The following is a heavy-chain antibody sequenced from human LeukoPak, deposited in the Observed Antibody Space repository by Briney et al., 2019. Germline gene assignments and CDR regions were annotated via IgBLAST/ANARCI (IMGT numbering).Heavy chain of an antibody. V-gene: IGHV1-69*01. D-gene: IGHD3-9*01. CDR2: IIPIFGTA. Sequence: ASVKVSCKASGGTFSSYAISWVRQAPGQGLEWMGGIIPIFGTANYAQKFQGRVTITADESTSTAYMELSSLRSEDTAVYYCARTPGEHILTGYSPYWYFDLWGRGTLVTVSS. CDR3: ARTPGEHILTGYSPYWYFDL. CDR1: GGTFSSYA. J-gene: IGHJ2*01.